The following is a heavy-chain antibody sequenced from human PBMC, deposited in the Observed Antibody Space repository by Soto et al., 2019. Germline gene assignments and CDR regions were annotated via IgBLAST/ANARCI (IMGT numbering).Heavy chain of an antibody. V-gene: IGHV4-34*01. CDR3: ARVKLSLRDDSSGYKDTFDI. J-gene: IGHJ3*02. D-gene: IGHD3-22*01. CDR1: GGSFSGYY. Sequence: SETLSLTCAVYGGSFSGYYWSWIRQPPGKGLEWIGEINHSGSTNYNPSLKSRVTISVDTSKNQFSLKLSSVTAADTAVYYCARVKLSLRDDSSGYKDTFDIWGQGTMVTVSS. CDR2: INHSGST.